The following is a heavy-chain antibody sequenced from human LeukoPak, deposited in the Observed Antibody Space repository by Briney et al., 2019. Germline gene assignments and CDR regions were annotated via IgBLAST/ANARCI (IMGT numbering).Heavy chain of an antibody. Sequence: TSETLSLTCTVSGGSTSGYYWSWVRQPAGKGLEWLGRIYSSGSYNYNPSLKSRVTMSVDTSKNHFSLRLSSVTAADTAVYYCARLFPAAGTPYYYIMDVWGQGTTVTVSS. CDR1: GGSTSGYY. J-gene: IGHJ6*02. V-gene: IGHV4-4*07. CDR3: ARLFPAAGTPYYYIMDV. CDR2: IYSSGSY. D-gene: IGHD6-13*01.